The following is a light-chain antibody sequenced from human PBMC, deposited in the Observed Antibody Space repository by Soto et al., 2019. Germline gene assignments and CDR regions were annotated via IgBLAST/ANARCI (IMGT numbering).Light chain of an antibody. V-gene: IGKV1-6*01. J-gene: IGKJ1*01. CDR2: AAS. Sequence: AIQMTQFPSSLSASVRDRVTVTCRASQDIRNDLGWYQQKPGKAPKLLIYAASSLQSGVPSRFSGSGSGTQFTLTISSLQPEDFATYYCQHYNSYSETFGQGTKVDI. CDR1: QDIRND. CDR3: QHYNSYSET.